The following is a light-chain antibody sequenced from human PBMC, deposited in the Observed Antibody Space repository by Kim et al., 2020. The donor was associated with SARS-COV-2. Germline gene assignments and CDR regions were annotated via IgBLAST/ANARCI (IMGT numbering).Light chain of an antibody. Sequence: EIVLTQSPGTLSLSPGERATLSCRASQSVSSSYLAWYQQKPGQAPRLLIYGASSRATGIPDRFSGSGSGTDFTLTISRLEPEDFAVYYCQQYGSSPRTFGQGTQADIK. CDR2: GAS. V-gene: IGKV3-20*01. CDR1: QSVSSSY. J-gene: IGKJ1*01. CDR3: QQYGSSPRT.